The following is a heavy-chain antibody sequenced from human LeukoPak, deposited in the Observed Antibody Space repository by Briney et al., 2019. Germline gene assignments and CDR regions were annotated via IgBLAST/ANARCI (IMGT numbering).Heavy chain of an antibody. V-gene: IGHV4-39*07. Sequence: PSETLSLTCTVSGGSISSSSNYYWGWVRQPPGKGLEWIGTIYYLGGTHYNPSLKSRLTISVDTSKNQCSLKLTSVTAVDTAVFYCARSGGYNTHDAFDIWGQGTMVTVSS. CDR2: IYYLGGT. CDR1: GGSISSSSNYY. J-gene: IGHJ3*02. CDR3: ARSGGYNTHDAFDI. D-gene: IGHD5-24*01.